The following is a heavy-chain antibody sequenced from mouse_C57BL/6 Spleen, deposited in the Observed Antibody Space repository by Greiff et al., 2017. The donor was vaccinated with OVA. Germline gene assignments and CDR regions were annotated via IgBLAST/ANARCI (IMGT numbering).Heavy chain of an antibody. CDR2: IYPRSGNT. D-gene: IGHD1-1*01. Sequence: VQLQESGAELARPGASVKLSCKASGYTFTSYGISWVKQRTGQGLEWIGEIYPRSGNTYYNEKFKGKATLTADKSSSTAYMELRSLTSEDSAVYFCARSITTVGAYGGQGTLVTVSA. V-gene: IGHV1-81*01. J-gene: IGHJ3*01. CDR3: ARSITTVGAY. CDR1: GYTFTSYG.